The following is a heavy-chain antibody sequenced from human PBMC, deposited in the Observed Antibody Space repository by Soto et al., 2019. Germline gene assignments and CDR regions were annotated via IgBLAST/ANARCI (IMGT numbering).Heavy chain of an antibody. V-gene: IGHV4-39*02. CDR3: ASPFMYYYDSSGYQSRGRWDY. D-gene: IGHD3-22*01. CDR1: GGSISSSSYY. J-gene: IGHJ4*02. Sequence: QLQLQESGPGLVKPSETLSLTCTVSGGSISSSSYYWGWIRQPPGKGLEWIGSLYYSGSTYYNPSPKSRVTISVDTSKNHFSLKLSSVTAADTAVYYCASPFMYYYDSSGYQSRGRWDYWGQGTLVTVSS. CDR2: LYYSGST.